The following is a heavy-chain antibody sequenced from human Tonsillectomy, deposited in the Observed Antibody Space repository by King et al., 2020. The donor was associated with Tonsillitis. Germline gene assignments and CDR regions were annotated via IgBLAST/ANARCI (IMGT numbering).Heavy chain of an antibody. J-gene: IGHJ6*02. CDR1: GFTFGDYG. V-gene: IGHV3-20*04. CDR2: INWNGGST. CDR3: ARVHSSPYYDILTGENDDYYYGMDV. D-gene: IGHD3-9*01. Sequence: DVQLVESGGGVVRPGGSLRLSCAASGFTFGDYGMSWVRQAPGKGLEWVSGINWNGGSTGYADSVKGRFTISRDNAKKSLYLQMNSLRAEDTALYYCARVHSSPYYDILTGENDDYYYGMDVWGQGTTVTVSS.